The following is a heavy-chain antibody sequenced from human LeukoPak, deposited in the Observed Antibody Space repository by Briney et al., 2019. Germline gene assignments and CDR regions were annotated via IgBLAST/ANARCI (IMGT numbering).Heavy chain of an antibody. J-gene: IGHJ4*02. CDR1: GYTFTSYG. CDR2: ISAYNGNT. V-gene: IGHV1-18*01. D-gene: IGHD5-24*01. CDR3: ARETDGYNYFDY. Sequence: ASVKVSCKASGYTFTSYGISWVRQAPGQGLEWMGWISAYNGNTNYAQKLQGRVTMTTDTSTSTAHMELRSLRSDDTAVYYCARETDGYNYFDYWGQGTLVTVSS.